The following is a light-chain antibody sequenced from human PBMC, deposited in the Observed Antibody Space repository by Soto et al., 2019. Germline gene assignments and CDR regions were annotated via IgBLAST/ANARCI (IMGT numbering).Light chain of an antibody. CDR1: SSDVGPYNY. V-gene: IGLV2-14*01. Sequence: QSALTQPASVSGSPGQSITISCTGTSSDVGPYNYVSWYQQHPGKAPKVMIYEVSNRPSGVSNRFSGSKSGNTASLTISGLQAEDEAEYYCATWDGSLSVVYVFGTGTKLTVL. J-gene: IGLJ1*01. CDR3: ATWDGSLSVVYV. CDR2: EVS.